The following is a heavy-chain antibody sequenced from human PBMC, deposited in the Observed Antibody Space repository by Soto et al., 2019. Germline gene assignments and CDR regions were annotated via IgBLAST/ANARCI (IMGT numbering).Heavy chain of an antibody. V-gene: IGHV4-34*01. J-gene: IGHJ2*01. CDR3: ARVVKCSGGSCYIRKKSDYWYFDL. CDR2: INHSGST. CDR1: GGSFSGYY. Sequence: SETLSLTCAVYGGSFSGYYWSWIRQPPGKGLEWIGEINHSGSTNYNPSLKSRVTISVDTSKNQFSLKLSSVTAADTAVYYCARVVKCSGGSCYIRKKSDYWYFDLWGRGTLVTVSS. D-gene: IGHD2-15*01.